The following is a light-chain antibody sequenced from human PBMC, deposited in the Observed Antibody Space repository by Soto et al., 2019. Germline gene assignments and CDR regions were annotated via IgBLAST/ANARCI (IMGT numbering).Light chain of an antibody. J-gene: IGKJ1*01. Sequence: EIVLTQSPGTLSLSPGERATLSCWASQSVSSSYLAWYQQKPGQAPRLLIYGASSRATGIPDRFSGSGSGTDFTLTISRLEPADFAVYYCQQYGSSLWTFGQGTKVEIK. V-gene: IGKV3-20*01. CDR1: QSVSSSY. CDR2: GAS. CDR3: QQYGSSLWT.